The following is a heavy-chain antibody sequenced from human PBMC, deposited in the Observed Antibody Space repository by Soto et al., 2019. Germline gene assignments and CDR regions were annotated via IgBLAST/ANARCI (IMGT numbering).Heavy chain of an antibody. J-gene: IGHJ4*02. CDR1: GYSISSSNW. Sequence: SETLSLTCAVSGYSISSSNWWGWIRQPPGKGLEWIGYIYYSGTTYYNPSLKSRVTMSVDTSKNQFSLKLTSVTAVDTAVYFCARREIQGPIDYWGQGTLVTVS. CDR3: ARREIQGPIDY. CDR2: IYYSGTT. V-gene: IGHV4-28*01. D-gene: IGHD1-26*01.